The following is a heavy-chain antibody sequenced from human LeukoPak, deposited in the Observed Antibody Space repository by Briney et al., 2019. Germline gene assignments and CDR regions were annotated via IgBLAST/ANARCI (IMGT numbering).Heavy chain of an antibody. CDR1: GGSISSYY. V-gene: IGHV4-59*01. CDR2: IYYSGSI. J-gene: IGHJ4*02. Sequence: TSETLSLTCTVSGGSISSYYWSWTRQPPGKGLEWIGYIYYSGSINYNPSLKSRVTISVDTSKNQFSLKLSSVTAADTAVYYCASGPSFDYWGQGTLVTVSS. CDR3: ASGPSFDY.